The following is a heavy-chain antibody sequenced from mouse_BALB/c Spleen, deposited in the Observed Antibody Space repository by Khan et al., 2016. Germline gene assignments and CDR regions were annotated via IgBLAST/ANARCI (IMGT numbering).Heavy chain of an antibody. D-gene: IGHD1-1*01. V-gene: IGHV3-1*02. J-gene: IGHJ3*01. Sequence: EVQLQESGPDLVKPSQSLSLTCTVTGFSITSDYSWHWIRQFPGNKLEWMGYIHYSGSTNYNTSLKSRISITRDTSKNQFFLQLNSVTTEDTATFYCASYYYGVAPWFAYWCQVTLVTVSA. CDR3: ASYYYGVAPWFAY. CDR1: GFSITSDYS. CDR2: IHYSGST.